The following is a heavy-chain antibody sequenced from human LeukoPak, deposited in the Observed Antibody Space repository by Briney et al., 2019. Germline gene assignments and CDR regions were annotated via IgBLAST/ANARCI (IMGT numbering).Heavy chain of an antibody. J-gene: IGHJ5*02. CDR1: GYNFPNYW. V-gene: IGHV5-51*01. CDR3: ARRGTRSNSEWFDP. D-gene: IGHD3-16*01. Sequence: GESLKISCKASGYNFPNYWIGWVRQMPGKGLEWMGIILPGDSDTRYSPSFQGQVTISVDKSISTAYLQWSNLKASDTAIYYCARRGTRSNSEWFDPWGQGTLVTVSS. CDR2: ILPGDSDT.